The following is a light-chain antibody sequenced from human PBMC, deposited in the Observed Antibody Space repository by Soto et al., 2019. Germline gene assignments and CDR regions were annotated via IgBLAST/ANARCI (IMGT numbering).Light chain of an antibody. Sequence: DIPMTQSPSTLSASVGDRVTITCRAGQSVYSWLAWYQQKPGKVPKLLIYAASTLQSGVPSRFSGSGSGTDFTLTISSLQPEDVATYYCQKYNSAPWTFGQGTKVEIK. J-gene: IGKJ1*01. CDR1: QSVYSW. V-gene: IGKV1-27*01. CDR2: AAS. CDR3: QKYNSAPWT.